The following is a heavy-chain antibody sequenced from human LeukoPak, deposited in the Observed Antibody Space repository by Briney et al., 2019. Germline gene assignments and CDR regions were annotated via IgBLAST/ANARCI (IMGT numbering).Heavy chain of an antibody. CDR2: IIPIFGTA. Sequence: GASVKVSCKASGGTFSSYAISWVRQAPGQGLEWMGGIIPIFGTANYAQKFQGRVTITADESTSTAYMELSSLRSEDTAVYYCARVSMGLDSNYLHFDYWGQGTLVTVSS. J-gene: IGHJ4*02. CDR1: GGTFSSYA. D-gene: IGHD4-11*01. V-gene: IGHV1-69*13. CDR3: ARVSMGLDSNYLHFDY.